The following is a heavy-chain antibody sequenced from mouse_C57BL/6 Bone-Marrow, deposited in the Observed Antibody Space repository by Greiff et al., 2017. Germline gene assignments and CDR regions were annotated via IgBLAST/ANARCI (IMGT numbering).Heavy chain of an antibody. CDR3: ARLGPWFAY. V-gene: IGHV1-18*01. J-gene: IGHJ3*01. D-gene: IGHD4-1*01. CDR2: INPNNGGT. CDR1: GYTFTDYN. Sequence: EVMLVESGPELVKPGASVKIPCNASGYTFTDYNMDWVKQSHGKSLEWIGDINPNNGGTIYNQKFKGKATLTVDKSSSTAYMELRSLTSEDTAVYYCARLGPWFAYWGQGTLVTVSA.